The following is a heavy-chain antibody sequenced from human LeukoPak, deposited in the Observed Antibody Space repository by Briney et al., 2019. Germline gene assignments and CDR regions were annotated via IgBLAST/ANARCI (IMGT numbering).Heavy chain of an antibody. CDR1: GYTLTELS. Sequence: ASVKASCKVSGYTLTELSMHWVRQAPGKGLEWMGGFDPEDGETIYAQKFQGRVTMTRDTSISTAYMELSRLRSDDTAVYYCVKFAGGIYWGQGTLVTVSS. CDR3: VKFAGGIY. V-gene: IGHV1-24*01. D-gene: IGHD3-16*01. CDR2: FDPEDGET. J-gene: IGHJ4*02.